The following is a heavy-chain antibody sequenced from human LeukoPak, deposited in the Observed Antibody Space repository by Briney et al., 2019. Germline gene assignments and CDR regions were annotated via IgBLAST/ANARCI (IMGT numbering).Heavy chain of an antibody. D-gene: IGHD3-22*01. CDR2: INAGNGNT. CDR1: GYTFTSYA. Sequence: ASVKVSCKASGYTFTSYAMHWVRQAPGQRLEWMGWINAGNGNTKYSQEFQGRVTITRDTSASTAYMELSRLRSDDTAVYYCARVLKDITYYYDSSGYYQFDYWGQGTLVTVSS. V-gene: IGHV1-3*01. CDR3: ARVLKDITYYYDSSGYYQFDY. J-gene: IGHJ4*02.